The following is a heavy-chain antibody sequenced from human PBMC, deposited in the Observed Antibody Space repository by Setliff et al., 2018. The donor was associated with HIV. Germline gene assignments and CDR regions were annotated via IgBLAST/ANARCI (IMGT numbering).Heavy chain of an antibody. CDR3: ARVPLLGHTLDY. J-gene: IGHJ4*02. CDR1: GFTFSDYT. V-gene: IGHV3-21*01. CDR2: ISTGGHFI. Sequence: PGGSLRLSCAASGFTFSDYTMNWVRQAPGKGLEWVSSISTGGHFIYYADSVKGRFTISRDNSKNTLYLQMNSLRAEDTAVYYCARVPLLGHTLDYWGQGTLVTVSS.